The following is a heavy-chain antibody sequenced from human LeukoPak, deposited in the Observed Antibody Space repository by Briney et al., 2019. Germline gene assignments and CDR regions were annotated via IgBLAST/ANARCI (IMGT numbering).Heavy chain of an antibody. CDR3: ARPTTVTSVEDYYYYGMDV. CDR2: MNPNSGNT. J-gene: IGHJ6*02. Sequence: ASVKVSCKASGYTFTSYDINWVRQATGQGLEWMGWMNPNSGNTGYAQKFQGRVTITADKSTSTAYMELSSLRSEDTAVYYCARPTTVTSVEDYYYYGMDVWGQGTTVTVSS. D-gene: IGHD4-17*01. CDR1: GYTFTSYD. V-gene: IGHV1-8*01.